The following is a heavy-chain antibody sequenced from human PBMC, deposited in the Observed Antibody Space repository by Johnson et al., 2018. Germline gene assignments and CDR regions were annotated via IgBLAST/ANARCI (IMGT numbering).Heavy chain of an antibody. CDR3: TSEGH. Sequence: EVQLVESGGGLVQXGGSXKLXCAASGFTFSGSAMHWVRQASGKGLEWIGRIRSKANSYATAYAASVKGRFTISRDDSKNTAYLQMNSLKTEDTAVYYCTSEGHWGQGTLVTVSS. CDR2: IRSKANSYAT. J-gene: IGHJ1*01. CDR1: GFTFSGSA. V-gene: IGHV3-73*02.